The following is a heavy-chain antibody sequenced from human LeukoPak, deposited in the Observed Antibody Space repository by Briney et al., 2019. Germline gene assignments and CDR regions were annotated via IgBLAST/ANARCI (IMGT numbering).Heavy chain of an antibody. D-gene: IGHD3-10*01. V-gene: IGHV3-74*01. CDR3: ARAVRAHPPADF. CDR2: INSDGSST. J-gene: IGHJ4*02. Sequence: GGSLRLSCAASGFSFSSYWMHWVRQAPGKGLEWVSRINSDGSSTTYADSVKGRSSISRDNAKNMLYLHMSSLRAEDTGVYYCARAVRAHPPADFWGQGTLVTVSS. CDR1: GFSFSSYW.